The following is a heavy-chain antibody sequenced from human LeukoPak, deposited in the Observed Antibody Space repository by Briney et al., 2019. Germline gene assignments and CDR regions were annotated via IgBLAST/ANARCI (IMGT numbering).Heavy chain of an antibody. D-gene: IGHD3-22*01. CDR1: GGTFSSYA. CDR2: IIPILGIA. V-gene: IGHV1-69*04. J-gene: IGHJ4*02. Sequence: GASVKVSCKASGGTFSSYAISWVRQAPGQGLEWMGRIIPILGIANYAQKFQGRVTITADKSTSTAYMELSSLRSEDTAVYYCARGEYYDSSGYYIPRFHYWGQGTLVTVSS. CDR3: ARGEYYDSSGYYIPRFHY.